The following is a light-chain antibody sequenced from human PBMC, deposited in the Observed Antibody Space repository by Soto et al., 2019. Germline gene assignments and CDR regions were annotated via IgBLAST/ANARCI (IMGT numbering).Light chain of an antibody. J-gene: IGLJ1*01. CDR3: AKWDDSLRVYV. CDR2: RND. Sequence: QSVLPQPPSASGTPGQRVTISCSTSSSRSGSNYVYWYQQLPGTAPKLLIYRNDQLPSGVPDRFSGSKSGTSASLAISGLRSEDEADYYCAKWDDSLRVYVFGTGTKLTVL. CDR1: SSRSGSNY. V-gene: IGLV1-47*01.